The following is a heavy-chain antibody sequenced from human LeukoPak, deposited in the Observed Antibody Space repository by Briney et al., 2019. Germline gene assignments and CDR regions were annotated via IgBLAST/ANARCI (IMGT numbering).Heavy chain of an antibody. CDR3: ARTDYGDYVDQLYFDY. Sequence: SETLSLTCTVSGGSISSYYWSWIRQPPGKGLEWIGYIYYSGSTNYNPSLKSRVTISVDTSKNQFSLKLSSVTAADTAVYYCARTDYGDYVDQLYFDYWGQGTLVTVSS. CDR2: IYYSGST. J-gene: IGHJ4*02. D-gene: IGHD4-17*01. CDR1: GGSISSYY. V-gene: IGHV4-59*08.